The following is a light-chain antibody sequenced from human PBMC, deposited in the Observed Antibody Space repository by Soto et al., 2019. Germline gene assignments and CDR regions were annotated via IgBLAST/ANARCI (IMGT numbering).Light chain of an antibody. CDR3: QQSYSTLSIT. Sequence: DIRMTQSPSSLSASVGDRVTITCRASESISRHLNWDQQKPGKVPKLLIYATSSFQNGAPSSFSGSGSGTDFTLTISNLQPEDFATYYFQQSYSTLSITVGQGTRLEIK. CDR2: ATS. J-gene: IGKJ5*01. CDR1: ESISRH. V-gene: IGKV1-39*01.